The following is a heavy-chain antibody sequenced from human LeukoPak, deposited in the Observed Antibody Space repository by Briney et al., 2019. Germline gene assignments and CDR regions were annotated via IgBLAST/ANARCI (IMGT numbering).Heavy chain of an antibody. CDR1: GFTVSSNY. J-gene: IGHJ4*02. D-gene: IGHD3-9*01. V-gene: IGHV3-66*04. CDR3: ARQVVGRCFDWLYYFDY. CDR2: IHSGGST. Sequence: PGGSLRLSCAASGFTVSSNYMSWVRQAPGKGLEWVSVIHSGGSTYYADSVKGRFTISRHNSKNTLYLQMNSLRAEDTAVYYCARQVVGRCFDWLYYFDYWGQGTLVTVSS.